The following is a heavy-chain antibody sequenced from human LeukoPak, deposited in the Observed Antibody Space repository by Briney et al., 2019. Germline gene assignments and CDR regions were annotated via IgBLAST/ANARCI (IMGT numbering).Heavy chain of an antibody. D-gene: IGHD3-22*01. CDR1: GFTFNIYS. Sequence: TGGSLRLSCAASGFTFNIYSMSWVRQAPGKGLKWVSSITSSGDATFYADSVKDRFTISRDNSKNMLYLQMSRLRAEDTAVYYCAKDRPNYHESNGHYYRPNGDYWGQGTLVTVSS. V-gene: IGHV3-23*01. CDR3: AKDRPNYHESNGHYYRPNGDY. CDR2: ITSSGDAT. J-gene: IGHJ4*02.